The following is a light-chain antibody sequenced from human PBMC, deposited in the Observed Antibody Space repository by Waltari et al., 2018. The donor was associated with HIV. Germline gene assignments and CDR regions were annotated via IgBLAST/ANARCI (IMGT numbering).Light chain of an antibody. Sequence: DFVVTPPRDTLAMPLSASGTINCKSSRRVFYSSNNQNCLAWYQQKPGQSPKLLIYWASTRESGVPDRFSGSGSGTDFSLTISRLQAEDVAVFYCQQYYNLPLTFGGGTKVEI. CDR2: WAS. J-gene: IGKJ4*01. CDR3: QQYYNLPLT. V-gene: IGKV4-1*01. CDR1: RRVFYSSNNQNC.